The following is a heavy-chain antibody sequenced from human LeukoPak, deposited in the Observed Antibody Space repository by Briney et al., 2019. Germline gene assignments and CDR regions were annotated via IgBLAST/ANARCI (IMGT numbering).Heavy chain of an antibody. CDR3: VRAMDV. CDR2: IKQDESEK. V-gene: IGHV3-7*03. Sequence: GVSLRLSCAASGFTYSTYWMTWVRQAPGKGLEWVANIKQDESEKYYVDSVKGRFTISRDNAKSSLFLQMNSLRVEDTAVYYCVRAMDVWGQGTTVTVSS. J-gene: IGHJ6*02. CDR1: GFTYSTYW.